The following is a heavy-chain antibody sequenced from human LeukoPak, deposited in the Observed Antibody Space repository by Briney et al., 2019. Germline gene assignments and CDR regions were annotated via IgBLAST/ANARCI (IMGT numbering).Heavy chain of an antibody. Sequence: SETLSLTCTVSGGSISSYYWSWIRQPPGKGLEWIGYIYHSGSTNYNPSLKSRVTISVDTSKNQFSLKLSSVTAADTAVYYCARGTHYDFWSGYWFDPWGQGTLVTVSS. D-gene: IGHD3-3*01. J-gene: IGHJ5*02. CDR3: ARGTHYDFWSGYWFDP. CDR1: GGSISSYY. V-gene: IGHV4-59*01. CDR2: IYHSGST.